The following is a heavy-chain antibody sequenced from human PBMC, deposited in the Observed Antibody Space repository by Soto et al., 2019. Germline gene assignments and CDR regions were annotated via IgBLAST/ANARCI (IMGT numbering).Heavy chain of an antibody. D-gene: IGHD4-4*01. CDR1: GYFISSSHW. V-gene: IGHV4-28*05. Sequence: SETLSLTCRVSGYFISSSHWWGWIRQPPGKGLEWIGHINYSGSFYHDPSLKSRVTMSLDTSKHQFSLRLSFVTAVDTAVYYCARIATTTLGGPIDYWGRGTLVTVS. CDR3: ARIATTTLGGPIDY. CDR2: INYSGSF. J-gene: IGHJ4*02.